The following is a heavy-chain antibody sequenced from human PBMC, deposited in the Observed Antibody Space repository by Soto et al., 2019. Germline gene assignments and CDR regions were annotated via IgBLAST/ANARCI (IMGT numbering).Heavy chain of an antibody. CDR3: ARRLGLLVTPIPGY. J-gene: IGHJ4*02. CDR2: INPNSGVT. CDR1: GYTFTGYH. V-gene: IGHV1-2*02. D-gene: IGHD2-21*02. Sequence: QVELVQSGAEVMKPGASVKVSCKASGYTFTGYHMHWVRQAPGQGLEWMGWINPNSGVTIYAQKFQGRVIMTRETPITTAYMELSRLTPDDTAVYYCARRLGLLVTPIPGYWGQGTLVTVSS.